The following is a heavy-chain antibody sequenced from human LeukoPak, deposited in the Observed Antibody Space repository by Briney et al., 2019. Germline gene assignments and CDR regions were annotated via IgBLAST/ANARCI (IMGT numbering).Heavy chain of an antibody. D-gene: IGHD3-22*01. CDR1: GFTFSSYA. CDR2: ISGSGGST. J-gene: IGHJ4*02. Sequence: GGSLRLSCAASGFTFSSYAMSWVRQAPGKGLEWVSAISGSGGSTYYADPVKGRFTISRDNSKNTLYLQMNSLRAEDTAVYYCAKPLWQGQWLRACFDYWGQGTLVTVSS. V-gene: IGHV3-23*01. CDR3: AKPLWQGQWLRACFDY.